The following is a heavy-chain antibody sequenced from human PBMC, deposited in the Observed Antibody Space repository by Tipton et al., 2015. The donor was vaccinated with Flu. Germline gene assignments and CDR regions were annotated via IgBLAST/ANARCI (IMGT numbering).Heavy chain of an antibody. D-gene: IGHD2-15*01. V-gene: IGHV5-51*03. CDR3: ARGQIVDNVDANAG. CDR1: GYSFANYW. Sequence: QLVQPGAEVKKPGESPKISCKGSGYSFANYWIAWVRQVPGEGLVWMGLVYPGDSDIRYSLAFQGHGTISADKSITTAYVQWRSLKASDIAMYYCARGQIVDNVDANAGWGQGTLVTVSS. CDR2: VYPGDSDI. J-gene: IGHJ3*01.